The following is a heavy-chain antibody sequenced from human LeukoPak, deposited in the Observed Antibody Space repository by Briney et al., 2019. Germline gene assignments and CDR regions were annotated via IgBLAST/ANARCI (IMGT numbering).Heavy chain of an antibody. V-gene: IGHV4-59*01. CDR1: GGSISSYY. Sequence: SETLSLTCTVPGGSISSYYWSWIRQPPGKGLEWIGYIYYSGSTNYNPSLKSRVTISVDTSKNQFSLKLSSVTAADTAVYYCARDYYGRFDPWGQGTLVTVSS. CDR3: ARDYYGRFDP. CDR2: IYYSGST. D-gene: IGHD3-10*01. J-gene: IGHJ5*02.